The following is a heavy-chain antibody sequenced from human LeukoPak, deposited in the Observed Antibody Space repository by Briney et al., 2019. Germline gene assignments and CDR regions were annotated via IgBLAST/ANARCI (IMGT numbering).Heavy chain of an antibody. CDR1: GFTFSSYA. D-gene: IGHD3-16*01. CDR2: ISYDGSNK. CDR3: AIGAGGAIEH. Sequence: GGSLRLSCAASGFTFSSYAMHWVRQAPGKGLEWVAVISYDGSNKYYEDSVKGRFTISRDNSKNTLYLQMNSLRAEDTAVYYCAIGAGGAIEHWGQGTLVTVSS. V-gene: IGHV3-30*04. J-gene: IGHJ1*01.